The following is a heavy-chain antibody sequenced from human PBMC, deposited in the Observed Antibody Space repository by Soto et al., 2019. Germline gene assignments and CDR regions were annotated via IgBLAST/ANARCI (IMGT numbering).Heavy chain of an antibody. CDR3: ARDFGSSWYGTLFDY. J-gene: IGHJ4*02. CDR1: GYTFTSYA. CDR2: INAGNGNT. Sequence: ASVKVSCKASGYTFTSYAMHWVRQAPGQRLEWMGWINAGNGNTKYSQKFQGRVTITRDTSASTAYMELSSLRSEDTAVYYCARDFGSSWYGTLFDYWGQGTLVTVSS. D-gene: IGHD6-13*01. V-gene: IGHV1-3*01.